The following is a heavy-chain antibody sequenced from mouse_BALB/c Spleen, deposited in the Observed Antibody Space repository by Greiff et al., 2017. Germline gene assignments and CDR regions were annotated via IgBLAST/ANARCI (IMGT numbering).Heavy chain of an antibody. CDR1: GFTFSSFG. J-gene: IGHJ4*01. CDR2: ISSGSSTI. Sequence: EVQVVESGGGLVQPGGSRKLSCAASGFTFSSFGMHWVRQAPEKGLEWVAYISSGSSTIYYADTVKGRFTISRDNPKNTLFLQMTSLRSEDTAMYYCARGELYYGNSPAMDYWGQGTSVTVSS. CDR3: ARGELYYGNSPAMDY. V-gene: IGHV5-17*02. D-gene: IGHD2-1*01.